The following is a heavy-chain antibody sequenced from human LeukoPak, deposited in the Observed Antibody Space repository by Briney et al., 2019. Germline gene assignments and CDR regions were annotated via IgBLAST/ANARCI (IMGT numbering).Heavy chain of an antibody. J-gene: IGHJ4*02. CDR2: INPNSGGT. D-gene: IGHD3-10*01. CDR1: GYTFTGYY. CDR3: ARGRKRVPGDIDY. Sequence: ASVKVSCKASGYTFTGYYMHWVRQAPGQGLEWMGWINPNSGGTNYAQKFQGRVTMTRDTSISTAYMELSRLRSDDTAVYYCARGRKRVPGDIDYWGQGTLVTVSS. V-gene: IGHV1-2*02.